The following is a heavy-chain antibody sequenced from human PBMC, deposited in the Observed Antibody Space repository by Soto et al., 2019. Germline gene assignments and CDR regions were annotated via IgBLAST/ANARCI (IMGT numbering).Heavy chain of an antibody. CDR2: MHSTGRA. D-gene: IGHD3-16*01. V-gene: IGHV4-59*01. CDR3: VRSGHSFEGAM. Sequence: QVQLQESGPGLVKPSETLSLTCSVSGASMNDYYGSWVRQPPGKGLEWIGYMHSTGRANSNSSLISRVSISVDTSKNRFSLSLTSVTPADTAVYYCVRSGHSFEGAMWGRGILVTVSS. J-gene: IGHJ4*02. CDR1: GASMNDYY.